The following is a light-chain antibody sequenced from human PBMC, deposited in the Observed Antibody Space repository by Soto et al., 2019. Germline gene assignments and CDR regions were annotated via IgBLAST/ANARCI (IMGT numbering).Light chain of an antibody. Sequence: QSALTQPASVSGSPGQSITISCTGASSVVGGFDHVSWYQQHPGKVPRLLIYDVSNRPSGVSDRFSGSKSGNTASLTISGLQAEDEADYYCNSFTTTNTYVFGTGTKVTVL. V-gene: IGLV2-14*03. CDR3: NSFTTTNTYV. J-gene: IGLJ1*01. CDR2: DVS. CDR1: SSVVGGFDH.